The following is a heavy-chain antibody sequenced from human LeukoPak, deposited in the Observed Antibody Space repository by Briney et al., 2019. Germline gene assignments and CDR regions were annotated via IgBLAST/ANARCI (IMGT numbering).Heavy chain of an antibody. D-gene: IGHD6-13*01. CDR1: GGSISSYY. V-gene: IGHV4-59*01. Sequence: SETLSLTCTVSGGSISSYYWSWIRQPPGKGLEWIGYIYYSGSTNYNPSLKSRVTISVDTSKNQFSLKLSSVTAADTAVYYCARSIAAAVIYYGMDVWGQGTTVTVS. CDR2: IYYSGST. CDR3: ARSIAAAVIYYGMDV. J-gene: IGHJ6*02.